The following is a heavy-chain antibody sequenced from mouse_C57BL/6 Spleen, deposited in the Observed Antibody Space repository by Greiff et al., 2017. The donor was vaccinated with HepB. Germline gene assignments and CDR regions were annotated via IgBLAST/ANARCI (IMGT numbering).Heavy chain of an antibody. CDR1: GYTFTSYW. CDR3: ARPTAQAPYFYY. CDR2: INPSSGYT. Sequence: VQLQQSGAELAKPGASVKLSCKASGYTFTSYWMHWVKQRPGQGLEWIGYINPSSGYTKYNQKFKDKATLTADKYSSTAYMQLSSRTYEDSAVYYCARPTAQAPYFYYWGQGTTLTVSS. J-gene: IGHJ2*01. V-gene: IGHV1-7*01. D-gene: IGHD3-2*02.